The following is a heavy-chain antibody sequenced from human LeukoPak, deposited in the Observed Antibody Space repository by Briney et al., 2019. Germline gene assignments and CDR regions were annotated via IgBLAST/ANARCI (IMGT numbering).Heavy chain of an antibody. V-gene: IGHV4-59*08. CDR2: IYYSGST. CDR1: GGSISSYY. Sequence: SETLSLTCTVSGGSISSYYWSWVRQPPGRGLEWIGYIYYSGSTNYNPSLKSRVTISVDTSKNQFSLKLSSVTAADTAVYYCARAFKDAYYYDSSGYSKGAFDIWGQGTMVTVSS. CDR3: ARAFKDAYYYDSSGYSKGAFDI. J-gene: IGHJ3*02. D-gene: IGHD3-22*01.